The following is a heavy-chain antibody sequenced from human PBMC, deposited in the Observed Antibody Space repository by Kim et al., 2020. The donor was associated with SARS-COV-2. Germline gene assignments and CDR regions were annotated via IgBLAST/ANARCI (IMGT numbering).Heavy chain of an antibody. V-gene: IGHV3-21*01. D-gene: IGHD6-13*01. CDR2: SYR. Sequence: SYRSHRDSGKGRFTSSRDNAKNSLYLQMNSLRAEDTAVYYCARAPIAAAGYWGQGTLVTVSS. J-gene: IGHJ4*02. CDR3: ARAPIAAAGY.